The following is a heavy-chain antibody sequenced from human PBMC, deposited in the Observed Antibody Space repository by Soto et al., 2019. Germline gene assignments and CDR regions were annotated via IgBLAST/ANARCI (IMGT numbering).Heavy chain of an antibody. CDR1: GGSLSSYY. CDR3: ARGSCRSSSCYGSDY. CDR2: ISTSGST. J-gene: IGHJ4*02. D-gene: IGHD2-2*01. V-gene: IGHV4-4*07. Sequence: PSETLSLSCTVSGGSLSSYYWSWIRQPAGKGLEWIGRISTSGSTNYNPSLKSRVTMSVDTFKNQFSLRLSSVTAADTAVYYCARGSCRSSSCYGSDYRGQRTLVTVSS.